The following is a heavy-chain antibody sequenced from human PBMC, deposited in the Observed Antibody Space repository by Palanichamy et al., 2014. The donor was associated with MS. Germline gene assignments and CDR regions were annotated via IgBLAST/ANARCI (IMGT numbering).Heavy chain of an antibody. CDR2: INPGNGKT. CDR3: AKWNILTPRDPVGWFDP. V-gene: IGHV1-3*01. CDR1: GYNFSACA. D-gene: IGHD2/OR15-2a*01. Sequence: QVRLVQSGAELRKPGASVKVSCRASGYNFSACAMHWVRQAPGQRLEWMGWINPGNGKTRYSQTFQGRLSITRDTSASTTYLELSSLRSEDSAVYYCAKWNILTPRDPVGWFDPWGQGTLVTVSS. J-gene: IGHJ5*02.